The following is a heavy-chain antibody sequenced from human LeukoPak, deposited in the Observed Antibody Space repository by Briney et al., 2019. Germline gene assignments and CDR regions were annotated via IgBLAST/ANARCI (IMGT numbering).Heavy chain of an antibody. CDR2: VNPNSGNT. D-gene: IGHD2-2*02. Sequence: GASVKVSCKASGYTFTSNDINWVRQATGQGLEWMGWVNPNSGNTGYAQKFQGRVTMTRNTSISTAYMELSSLRSEDTAVYYCARASYQLLYRGVWFDPWGQGTLVTVSS. J-gene: IGHJ5*02. CDR3: ARASYQLLYRGVWFDP. CDR1: GYTFTSND. V-gene: IGHV1-8*01.